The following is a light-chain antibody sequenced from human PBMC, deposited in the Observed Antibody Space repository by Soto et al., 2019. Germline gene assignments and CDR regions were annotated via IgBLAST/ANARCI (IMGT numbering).Light chain of an antibody. CDR2: DVS. CDR3: SSYTRSSTLYVV. Sequence: QSALTQPASVSGSPGQSITISCTGSNSDVGGYNYVSWYQQHPGKAPKLMIYDVSNRPSGVSNRFSGSKSGNTASLTISGLQAEDEADYYCSSYTRSSTLYVVFAGGTKVTVL. CDR1: NSDVGGYNY. V-gene: IGLV2-14*01. J-gene: IGLJ2*01.